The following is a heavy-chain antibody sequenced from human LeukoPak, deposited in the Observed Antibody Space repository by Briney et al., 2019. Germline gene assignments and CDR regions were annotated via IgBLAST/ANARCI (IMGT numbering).Heavy chain of an antibody. D-gene: IGHD3-9*01. CDR2: IYKSSTP. CDR3: ASGGLTVFAP. CDR1: GGSITSNY. J-gene: IGHJ5*02. Sequence: SETLSLTCAVSGGSITSNYWSWIRQSPGKGLEWMGYIYKSSTPNYNPSLKGRATISIDTSKNQLSLRLTSVTAADTAVYYCASGGLTVFAPWGQGTLVTVSS. V-gene: IGHV4-4*08.